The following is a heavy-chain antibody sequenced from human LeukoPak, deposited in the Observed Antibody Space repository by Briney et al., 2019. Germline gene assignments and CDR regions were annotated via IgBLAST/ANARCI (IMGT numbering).Heavy chain of an antibody. V-gene: IGHV3-30-3*01. D-gene: IGHD3-3*01. CDR2: ISYDGSNK. CDR3: ARDRYYDFWSVNYYYYGMVA. CDR1: GFTFSSYG. Sequence: PGGSLRLSCAASGFTFSSYGMHWVRQAPVKGLEWVAVISYDGSNKYYADSVKGRFTISRDNSKNTLYLQMNSLGAEDTAVYYCARDRYYDFWSVNYYYYGMVARGQGTTVTVSS. J-gene: IGHJ6*02.